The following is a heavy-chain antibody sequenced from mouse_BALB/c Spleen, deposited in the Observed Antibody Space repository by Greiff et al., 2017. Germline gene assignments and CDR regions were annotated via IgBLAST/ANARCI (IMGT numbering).Heavy chain of an antibody. V-gene: IGHV1-69*02. CDR3: TRAQYSNYVDAMDY. CDR1: GYTFTSYW. D-gene: IGHD2-5*01. Sequence: QVQLQQPGAELVRPGASVKLSCKASGYTFTSYWINWVKQRPGQGLEWIGNIYPSDSYTNYNQKFKDKATLTVDKSSSTAYMQLSSPTSEDSAVYYCTRAQYSNYVDAMDYWGQGTSVTASS. CDR2: IYPSDSYT. J-gene: IGHJ4*01.